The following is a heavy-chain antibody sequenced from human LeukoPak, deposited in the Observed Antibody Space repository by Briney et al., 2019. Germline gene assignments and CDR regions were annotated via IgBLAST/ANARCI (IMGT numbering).Heavy chain of an antibody. D-gene: IGHD3-16*02. CDR1: GGSFSGYY. V-gene: IGHV4-34*01. J-gene: IGHJ4*02. CDR2: INHSGST. CDR3: AREHREGDYVWGSYRYTSHMFDY. Sequence: SETLSLTCAVYGGSFSGYYWSWIRQPPGKGLEWIGEINHSGSTNYNPSLKSRVTISVDTSKNQFSLKLSSVTAADTAVYYCAREHREGDYVWGSYRYTSHMFDYWGREPWSPSPQ.